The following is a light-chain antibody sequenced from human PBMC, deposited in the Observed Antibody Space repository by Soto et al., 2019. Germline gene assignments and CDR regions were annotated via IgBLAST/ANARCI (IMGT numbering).Light chain of an antibody. CDR2: AAS. V-gene: IGKV1-9*01. J-gene: IGKJ5*01. CDR3: QQLHGNPIT. CDR1: QGIDTS. Sequence: DIQMTQSPSTLSESVGDKLTITCRASQGIDTSWNWYQQKPGKAPKLLIYAASNFQSGVPSRFSGSGSGTHFTLTISSLQPEDFATYYCQQLHGNPITFGQGTRLEIK.